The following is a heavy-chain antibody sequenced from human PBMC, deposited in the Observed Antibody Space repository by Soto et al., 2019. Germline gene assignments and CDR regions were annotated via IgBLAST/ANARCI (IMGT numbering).Heavy chain of an antibody. CDR3: AREMITFGGVIGPAAFDI. CDR1: GFTVSSNY. D-gene: IGHD3-16*02. V-gene: IGHV3-53*04. J-gene: IGHJ3*02. CDR2: IYSGGST. Sequence: GGSLRLSCAASGFTVSSNYMSWVRQAPGKGLEWVSVIYSGGSTYYADSVKGRFTISRHNSKNTLYLQMNSLRAEDTAVYYCAREMITFGGVIGPAAFDIWGQGTMVTVSS.